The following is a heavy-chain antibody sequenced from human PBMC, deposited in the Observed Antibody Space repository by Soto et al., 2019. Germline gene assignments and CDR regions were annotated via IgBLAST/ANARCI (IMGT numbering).Heavy chain of an antibody. Sequence: EVQLLESGGGLVQPGGSLRLSCAASGFTFSSYAMSWVRQAPGKGLEWVSAISGSGGSTYYADSVKGRFTISRDNSKHTLYLQMNSLRAEDTAVYCCAKDWEDDPYFDYWGQGTLVTVSS. V-gene: IGHV3-23*01. CDR3: AKDWEDDPYFDY. CDR1: GFTFSSYA. CDR2: ISGSGGST. J-gene: IGHJ4*02. D-gene: IGHD1-26*01.